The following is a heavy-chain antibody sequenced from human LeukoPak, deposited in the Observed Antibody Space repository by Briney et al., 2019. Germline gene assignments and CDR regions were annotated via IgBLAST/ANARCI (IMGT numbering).Heavy chain of an antibody. Sequence: SETLSLTCTVSGGSISSYYWSWIRQPAGKGLEWIGRIYSSGTTNYNPSLKSRVTMSVDTSKNQFSLKLRSVAAADTAVYYCARDWTVVAESLNSDAFDIWGQGTMVTVSP. CDR1: GGSISSYY. V-gene: IGHV4-4*07. CDR2: IYSSGTT. CDR3: ARDWTVVAESLNSDAFDI. D-gene: IGHD3-22*01. J-gene: IGHJ3*02.